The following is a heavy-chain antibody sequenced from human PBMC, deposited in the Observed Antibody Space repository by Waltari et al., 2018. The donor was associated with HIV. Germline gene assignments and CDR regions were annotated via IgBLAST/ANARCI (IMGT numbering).Heavy chain of an antibody. CDR2: INSDGRNT. CDR3: ARGLSLGDRYRIDYFHY. CDR1: GVTFSRSW. D-gene: IGHD4-17*01. V-gene: IGHV3-74*01. J-gene: IGHJ4*02. Sequence: EVQLVESGGGLVQPGGSLRLSCAASGVTFSRSWKPRGRQAPGKGLGWVSRINSDGRNTDYADSVSGRITISRDNAKNTLYLEMNSLRAEDTAVYYCARGLSLGDRYRIDYFHYWGQGALVTVSS.